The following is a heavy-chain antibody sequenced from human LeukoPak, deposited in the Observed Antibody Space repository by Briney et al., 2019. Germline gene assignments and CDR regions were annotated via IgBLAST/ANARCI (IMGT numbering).Heavy chain of an antibody. CDR1: GGSFTGYY. Sequence: SETLSLTCAISGGSFTGYYWTWIREAPGKGLEWIGEMHYSGATSYKPSLRSRVTISRGTSGNQFSLEVTSVTAADTAIYYCARGILGLYYFDVWGRGTSVTVSS. J-gene: IGHJ2*01. CDR2: MHYSGAT. D-gene: IGHD3-16*01. CDR3: ARGILGLYYFDV. V-gene: IGHV4-34*01.